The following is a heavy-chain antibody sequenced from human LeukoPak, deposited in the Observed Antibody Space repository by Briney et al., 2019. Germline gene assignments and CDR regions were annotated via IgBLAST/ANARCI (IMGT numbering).Heavy chain of an antibody. Sequence: SGPTLVKPTQTLTLTCTFSGFSHSTSGVGVAWFRQSPGLAPEWLAVTYWNHDQRYSPSLKSRLTITKVTSKNQVVLTMTNMDPADTATYHCAHNGLYHWGQGTLVTVSS. D-gene: IGHD2-15*01. CDR3: AHNGLYH. J-gene: IGHJ5*02. CDR1: GFSHSTSGVG. CDR2: TYWNHDQ. V-gene: IGHV2-5*01.